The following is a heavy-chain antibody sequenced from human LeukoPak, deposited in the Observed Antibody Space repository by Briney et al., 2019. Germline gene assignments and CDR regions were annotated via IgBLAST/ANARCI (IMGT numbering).Heavy chain of an antibody. CDR1: GYPFTSYG. CDR3: ARGSVPIVATGVDY. J-gene: IGHJ4*02. Sequence: ASVKVSCKASGYPFTSYGISWVRQAPGQGLEWMGWISAYNGNTNYAQKLQDRVTMTTDTSTSTAYMELRSLRSDDTAVYYCARGSVPIVATGVDYWGQGTLVTVSS. D-gene: IGHD6-13*01. V-gene: IGHV1-18*01. CDR2: ISAYNGNT.